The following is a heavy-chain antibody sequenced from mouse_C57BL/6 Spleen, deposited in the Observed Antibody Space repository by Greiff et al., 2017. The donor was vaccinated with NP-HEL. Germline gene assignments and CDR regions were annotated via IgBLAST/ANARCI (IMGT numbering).Heavy chain of an antibody. CDR3: ARDSGYSNYWYFDV. V-gene: IGHV5-4*01. D-gene: IGHD2-5*01. J-gene: IGHJ1*03. CDR2: ISDGGSYT. CDR1: GFTFSSYA. Sequence: EVMLVESGGGLVKPGGSLKLSCAASGFTFSSYAMSWVRQTPEKRLEWVATISDGGSYTYYPDNVKGRFTISRDNAKNNLYPQMSHLKSEDTAMYYCARDSGYSNYWYFDVWGTGTTVTVSS.